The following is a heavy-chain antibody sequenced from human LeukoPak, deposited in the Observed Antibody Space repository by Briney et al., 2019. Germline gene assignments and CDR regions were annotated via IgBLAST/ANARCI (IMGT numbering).Heavy chain of an antibody. CDR2: ISGSGGST. Sequence: GGSLRLSCAASGFTFSSCAMSWVRQAPGKGLEWVSAISGSGGSTYYADSVKGRFTISRDNSKHTLYLQMNSLRAEDTAVYYCAKLGSQVIATQFDPWGQGTLVTVSS. V-gene: IGHV3-23*01. D-gene: IGHD2-21*01. J-gene: IGHJ5*02. CDR3: AKLGSQVIATQFDP. CDR1: GFTFSSCA.